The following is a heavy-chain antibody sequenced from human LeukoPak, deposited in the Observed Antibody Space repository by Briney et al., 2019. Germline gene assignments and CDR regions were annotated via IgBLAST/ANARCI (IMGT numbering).Heavy chain of an antibody. J-gene: IGHJ5*02. Sequence: PSETLSLTCAVYGGSFSGYYWSWIRQPPGKGLEWIGEINHSGSTNYNPSLKSRVTISVDTSKNQFSLKLSSVTAADTAVYYCARVRSSSRRRYNWFDPWGQGTLVTVSS. CDR3: ARVRSSSRRRYNWFDP. D-gene: IGHD6-13*01. CDR1: GGSFSGYY. CDR2: INHSGST. V-gene: IGHV4-34*01.